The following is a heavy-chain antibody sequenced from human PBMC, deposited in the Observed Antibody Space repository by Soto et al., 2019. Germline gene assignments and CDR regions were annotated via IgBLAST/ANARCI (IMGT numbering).Heavy chain of an antibody. D-gene: IGHD6-13*01. CDR2: IIPIFGTA. J-gene: IGHJ6*02. V-gene: IGHV1-69*13. CDR1: GGTFSSYA. CDR3: ARADPIAAGTLLRYYYYGMDV. Sequence: ASVKVSCKASGGTFSSYAISWVRQAPGQGLEWMGGIIPIFGTANYAQKFQGRVTITADESTSTAYMELSSLRSEDTAVYYCARADPIAAGTLLRYYYYGMDVWGQGNTVTV.